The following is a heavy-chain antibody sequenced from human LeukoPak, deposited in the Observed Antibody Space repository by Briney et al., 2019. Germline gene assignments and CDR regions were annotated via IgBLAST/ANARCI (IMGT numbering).Heavy chain of an antibody. J-gene: IGHJ4*02. V-gene: IGHV3-23*01. CDR3: ERGSALEVPGTV. CDR1: GFTFSNYA. Sequence: GGSLRLSCEASGFTFSNYAMHWARQAPGQGLEWVSAISGSGGSTYYADSVKGRFTISRDNSNNTLYLQRNSLRGEDTADYYCERGSALEVPGTVWGQGTLVTVSS. CDR2: ISGSGGST. D-gene: IGHD1-7*01.